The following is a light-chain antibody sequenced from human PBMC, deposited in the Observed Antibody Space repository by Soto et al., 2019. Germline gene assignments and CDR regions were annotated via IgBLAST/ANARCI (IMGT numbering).Light chain of an antibody. CDR3: QQYQSLPFT. V-gene: IGKV4-1*01. CDR2: WSS. CDR1: QSVLHRSNGNNY. Sequence: DIVMTQSPDSLSVSLGERATIKCRSSQSVLHRSNGNNYIAWYQQKPGQPPKLLIYWSSTRDSGVPDRFIGSGSGTDFTLTISSPQAEDVAISYCQQYQSLPFTSGPGTKVHIE. J-gene: IGKJ3*01.